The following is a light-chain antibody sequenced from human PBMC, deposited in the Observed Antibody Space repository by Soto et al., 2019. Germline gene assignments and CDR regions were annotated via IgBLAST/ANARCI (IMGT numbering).Light chain of an antibody. CDR2: DNT. CDR1: SSSIGAGYD. V-gene: IGLV1-40*01. Sequence: QSVLTQPPSVSGAPGHRVTISCTGSSSSIGAGYDVHWYQHLPGRAPKLLIYDNTKRPSGVPDRFSASKSGTSASLAITGFQAEDEADYYCQSYDTSLRGGVFGTGTKVTVL. CDR3: QSYDTSLRGGV. J-gene: IGLJ1*01.